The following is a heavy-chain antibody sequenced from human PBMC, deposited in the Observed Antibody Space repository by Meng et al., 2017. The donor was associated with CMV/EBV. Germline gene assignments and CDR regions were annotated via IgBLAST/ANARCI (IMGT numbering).Heavy chain of an antibody. D-gene: IGHD6-13*01. CDR1: GGSISSSSYY. CDR2: IYYSGST. V-gene: IGHV4-39*07. J-gene: IGHJ4*02. Sequence: ETLSLTCTVSGGSISSSSYYWGWIRQPPGKGLEWIGSIYYSGSTYYNPSLKSRVTISVDTSKNQFSLKLSSVTAADTAVYYCARVGSSSWYDLNYFDYWGQGTLVTVSS. CDR3: ARVGSSSWYDLNYFDY.